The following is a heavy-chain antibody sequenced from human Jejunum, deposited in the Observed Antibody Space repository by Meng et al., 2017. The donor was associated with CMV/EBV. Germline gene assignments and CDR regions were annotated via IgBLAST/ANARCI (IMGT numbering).Heavy chain of an antibody. CDR2: MNTNSGDT. CDR1: GYTFRSHD. Sequence: GYTFRSHDIHWVRQATGQGLEWMGWMNTNSGDTAYAQKLQGRVSMTRDISTSTAYMELSSLRYEDTAVYYCVGASVPYSSSTNWFDPWGQGTLVTVSS. J-gene: IGHJ5*02. CDR3: VGASVPYSSSTNWFDP. V-gene: IGHV1-8*01. D-gene: IGHD6-6*01.